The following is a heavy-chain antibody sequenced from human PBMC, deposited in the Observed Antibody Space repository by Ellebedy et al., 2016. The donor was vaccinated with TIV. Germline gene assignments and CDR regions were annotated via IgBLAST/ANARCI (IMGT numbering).Heavy chain of an antibody. CDR2: INHSGST. CDR1: GYSISSGYY. D-gene: IGHD6-19*01. J-gene: IGHJ6*02. V-gene: IGHV4-38-2*02. Sequence: MPSETLSLTCTVSGYSISSGYYWSCIRQPPGKGLEWIGEINHSGSTNYNPSLKSRVTISVDTSKNQFSLKLSSVTAADTAVYYCARGRGGYNSGWKYGMDVWGQGTTVTVSS. CDR3: ARGRGGYNSGWKYGMDV.